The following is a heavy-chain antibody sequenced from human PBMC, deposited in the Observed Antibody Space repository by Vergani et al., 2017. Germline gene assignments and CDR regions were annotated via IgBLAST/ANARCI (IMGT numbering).Heavy chain of an antibody. CDR3: ARSHRRPYYYGSGSYYNTYYFDY. CDR2: FDPEDGET. CDR1: GYTLTELS. Sequence: QVQLVQSGAEVKKPGASVKVSCKVSGYTLTELSMHWVRQAPGKGLEWMGGFDPEDGETIYAQKFQGRVTMTEDTSTDTAYMELSSLRSEDTAVYYCARSHRRPYYYGSGSYYNTYYFDYWGQGTLVTVSS. V-gene: IGHV1-24*01. D-gene: IGHD3-10*01. J-gene: IGHJ4*02.